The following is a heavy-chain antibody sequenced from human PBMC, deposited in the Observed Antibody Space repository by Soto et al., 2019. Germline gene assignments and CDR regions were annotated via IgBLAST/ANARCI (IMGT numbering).Heavy chain of an antibody. D-gene: IGHD6-6*01. CDR3: ARDAAYSSSSEDWFDP. V-gene: IGHV1-69*06. Sequence: GASVKVSCKASGGTFSSYAISWVRQAPGQGLEWMGGIIPIFGTANYAQKFQGRVTITADKSTSTAYMELSSLRSEDTAVYYCARDAAYSSSSEDWFDPWGQGTLVTVSS. CDR2: IIPIFGTA. CDR1: GGTFSSYA. J-gene: IGHJ5*02.